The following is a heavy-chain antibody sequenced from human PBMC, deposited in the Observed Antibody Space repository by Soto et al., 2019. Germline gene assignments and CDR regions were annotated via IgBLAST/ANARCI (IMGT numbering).Heavy chain of an antibody. V-gene: IGHV3-11*01. CDR2: ISGSGGTI. Sequence: GSLRLSCAASGFNFGDYYMTWIRQAPGKGLEWVSYISGSGGTIYYADSVKGRFTISRDNAKNSLYLQMNSLRAEDTAVLYGARVVDNGYYPDYWGQGTLVTVSS. CDR3: ARVVDNGYYPDY. CDR1: GFNFGDYY. J-gene: IGHJ4*02. D-gene: IGHD3-3*01.